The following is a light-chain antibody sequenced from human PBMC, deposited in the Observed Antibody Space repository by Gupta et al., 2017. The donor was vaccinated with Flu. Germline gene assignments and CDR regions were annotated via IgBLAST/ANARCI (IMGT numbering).Light chain of an antibody. Sequence: AILSLSPGERVTRSGRASQRVTSSLACYQQKPGRAPRLLIYDASNRATGTPARFSGSGSGTDFTLTISSLEPEDFAVYYCQQRSNWPPLTFGGWTKVEIK. CDR2: DAS. CDR3: QQRSNWPPLT. V-gene: IGKV3-11*01. J-gene: IGKJ4*01. CDR1: QRVTSS.